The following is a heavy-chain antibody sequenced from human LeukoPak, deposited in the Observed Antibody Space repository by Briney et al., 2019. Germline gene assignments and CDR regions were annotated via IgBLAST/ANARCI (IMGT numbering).Heavy chain of an antibody. J-gene: IGHJ5*02. CDR3: ARRGPSSSWYFWFDP. Sequence: ASVKVSRKASGYTFTSYAMNWLRQAPGQGLEWMGWINTNTGNPTYAQGFTGRFVFSLDTSVSTAYLQISSLKAEDTAVYYCARRGPSSSWYFWFDPWGQGTLVTVSS. CDR1: GYTFTSYA. V-gene: IGHV7-4-1*02. D-gene: IGHD6-13*01. CDR2: INTNTGNP.